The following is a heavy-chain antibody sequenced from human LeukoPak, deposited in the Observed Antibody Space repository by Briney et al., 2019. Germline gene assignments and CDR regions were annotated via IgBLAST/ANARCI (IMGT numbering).Heavy chain of an antibody. D-gene: IGHD3-10*01. V-gene: IGHV3-30*04. CDR3: AKDQDYYGSGSYYLDY. J-gene: IGHJ4*02. CDR2: ISYDGSNK. CDR1: GLTFSSYA. Sequence: GGSLRLSCAASGLTFSSYAMHWVRQAPGKGLEWVAVISYDGSNKYYADSVKGRFTISRDNSKNTLYLQMNSLRAEDTAVYYCAKDQDYYGSGSYYLDYWGQGTLVTVSS.